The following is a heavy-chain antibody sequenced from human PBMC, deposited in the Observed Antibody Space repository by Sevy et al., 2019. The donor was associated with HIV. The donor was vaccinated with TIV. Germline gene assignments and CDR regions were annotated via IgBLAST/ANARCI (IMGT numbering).Heavy chain of an antibody. Sequence: GGSLRLSCAASGFTFRDYSMSWVRQAPGEGLEWVASISSTTTYRYYADSVKGRFTISRDNANNSRYLQMDSLRAEDTAVYYCARDLANRGAYHIWGQGTMVTVSS. CDR1: GFTFRDYS. D-gene: IGHD3-16*01. CDR2: ISSTTTYR. J-gene: IGHJ3*02. V-gene: IGHV3-21*01. CDR3: ARDLANRGAYHI.